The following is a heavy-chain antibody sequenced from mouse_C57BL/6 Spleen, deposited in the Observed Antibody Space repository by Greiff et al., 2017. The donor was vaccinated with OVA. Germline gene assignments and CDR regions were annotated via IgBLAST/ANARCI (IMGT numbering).Heavy chain of an antibody. D-gene: IGHD1-1*01. V-gene: IGHV14-2*01. CDR3: ARDGSSYNWYFDV. J-gene: IGHJ1*03. CDR1: GFNIKDYY. CDR2: IDPEDGET. Sequence: VQLQQSGAELVKPGASVKLSCTASGFNIKDYYMHWVKQRPEQGLEWIGRIDPEDGETKYAPKFPGKATITADTSSNTAYLQLSSLTSEDTAVYYGARDGSSYNWYFDVWGTGTTVTVSS.